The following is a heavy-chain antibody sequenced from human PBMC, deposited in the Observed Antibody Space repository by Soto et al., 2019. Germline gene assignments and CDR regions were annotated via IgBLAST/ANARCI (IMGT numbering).Heavy chain of an antibody. V-gene: IGHV3-21*06. CDR3: ARVGTDYGSGSPYYSDY. CDR2: ISPSSSFL. J-gene: IGHJ4*02. D-gene: IGHD3-10*01. Sequence: GGSLRLSCAASGFSFRSYYLNWVRQAPGRGLEWVSSISPSSSFLSYADSMKGRFTISRDNAKSSVHLQMNSLRAEDTAVYFCARVGTDYGSGSPYYSDYWGQGTLVTVSS. CDR1: GFSFRSYY.